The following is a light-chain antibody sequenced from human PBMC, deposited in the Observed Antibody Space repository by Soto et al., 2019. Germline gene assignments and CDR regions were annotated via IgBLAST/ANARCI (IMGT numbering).Light chain of an antibody. Sequence: DIQMTQSPSTLSASVGDRVTITCRASQTISSWLAWYQQKPGKAPRLLIYDASTLESGVPSRFSGSGSGTEFTLTISSLQPEDFATYYCLHYNTFSWTFGPVTKVDIK. V-gene: IGKV1-5*01. CDR2: DAS. CDR1: QTISSW. CDR3: LHYNTFSWT. J-gene: IGKJ1*01.